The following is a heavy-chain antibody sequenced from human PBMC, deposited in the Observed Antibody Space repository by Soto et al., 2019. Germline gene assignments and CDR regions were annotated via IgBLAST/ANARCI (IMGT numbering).Heavy chain of an antibody. CDR2: TYPGDSAT. CDR3: APNPPHDTDPLWHY. D-gene: IGHD3-16*01. CDR1: GFAFSNYW. V-gene: IGHV5-51*03. J-gene: IGHJ4*02. Sequence: PGESLKISCKTSGFAFSNYWVGWVRQMPGKGFEWMGSTYPGDSATKYSPAFQGHVTISSDKSTNTAYRQWSRLWASDTAIYFCAPNPPHDTDPLWHYWGQGTLVTVSS.